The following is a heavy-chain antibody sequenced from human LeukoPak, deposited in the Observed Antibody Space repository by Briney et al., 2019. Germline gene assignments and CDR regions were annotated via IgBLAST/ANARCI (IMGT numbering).Heavy chain of an antibody. CDR3: ARDLYSGHEGNGFYI. D-gene: IGHD1-26*01. J-gene: IGHJ3*02. CDR1: GGTFSSYA. V-gene: IGHV1-69*04. CDR2: IIPILGIA. Sequence: SVKVSCKASGGTFSSYAITWVRQAPGQGLEWMGRIIPILGIANYAQKFQGRVTIIADKSTSTAYMELSSLRSEDTAVYYCARDLYSGHEGNGFYIWGQGTMVTVSS.